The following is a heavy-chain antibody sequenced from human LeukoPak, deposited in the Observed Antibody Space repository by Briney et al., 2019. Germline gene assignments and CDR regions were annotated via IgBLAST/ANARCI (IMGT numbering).Heavy chain of an antibody. D-gene: IGHD1-26*01. Sequence: SETLSLTCAVYGGSFSGYYWSWIRQPPGKGLEWIGEINHSGSTNYNPSLKSRVTISVDTSKNQFSLKLSSVTAADTAVYYCARVGSYNFDSWGQGTLVTVSS. V-gene: IGHV4-34*01. CDR2: INHSGST. CDR1: GGSFSGYY. J-gene: IGHJ4*02. CDR3: ARVGSYNFDS.